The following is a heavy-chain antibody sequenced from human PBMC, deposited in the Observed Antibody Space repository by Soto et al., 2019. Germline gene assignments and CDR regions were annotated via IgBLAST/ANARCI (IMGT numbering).Heavy chain of an antibody. CDR1: GFTFSSYA. J-gene: IGHJ4*02. CDR3: AKATGYSSTWYYFDY. V-gene: IGHV3-23*01. D-gene: IGHD6-13*01. CDR2: ISGSGGST. Sequence: EVQLLESGGGLVQPGGSLRLSCAASGFTFSSYAMSWVRQAPGKGLEWVSGISGSGGSTYYADSVKGRFTISRDQSKDPLYLQMNSLRAEDTAVYYCAKATGYSSTWYYFDYWGQGTLVTVSS.